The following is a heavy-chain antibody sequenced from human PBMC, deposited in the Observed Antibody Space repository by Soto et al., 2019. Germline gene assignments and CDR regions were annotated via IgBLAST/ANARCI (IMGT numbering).Heavy chain of an antibody. CDR2: IYYSGST. V-gene: IGHV4-59*01. Sequence: SETLSLTCTVSGGSISSYYWSWIRQPPGKGLEWIGYIYYSGSTNYNPSLKSRVTISVDTSKNQFSLNLSSVTAADTAVYYCARDNGYSYGYTLDHWGQGTLVTVSS. CDR1: GGSISSYY. CDR3: ARDNGYSYGYTLDH. D-gene: IGHD5-18*01. J-gene: IGHJ4*02.